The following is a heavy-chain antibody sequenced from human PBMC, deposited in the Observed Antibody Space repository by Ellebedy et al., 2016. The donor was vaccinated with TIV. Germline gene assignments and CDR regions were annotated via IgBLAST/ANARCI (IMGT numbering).Heavy chain of an antibody. CDR3: APTINFQGSGTYSVDP. Sequence: SVKVSXXASGGTFVTYAINWVRQAPGQGLEWVGGIIPMLGTPAEYAQKFQGRVTITADESANIVYMELSRLRSDDTGVYYCAPTINFQGSGTYSVDPWGQGTLVSVSS. V-gene: IGHV1-69*13. D-gene: IGHD3-10*01. J-gene: IGHJ5*02. CDR1: GGTFVTYA. CDR2: IIPMLGTPA.